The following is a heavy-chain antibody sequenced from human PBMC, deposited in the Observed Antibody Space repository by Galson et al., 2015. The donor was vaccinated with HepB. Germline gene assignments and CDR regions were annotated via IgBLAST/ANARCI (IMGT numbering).Heavy chain of an antibody. D-gene: IGHD6-19*01. CDR2: ISSSSSYI. V-gene: IGHV3-21*01. J-gene: IGHJ4*02. CDR1: GFTFSSYS. Sequence: SLRLSCAASGFTFSSYSMNRVRQAPGKGLEWVSSISSSSSYIYYADSVKGRFTISRDNAKNSLYLQMNSLRTEDTAVYYCARESPPGIAVAGTSFDYWGQGTLVTVSS. CDR3: ARESPPGIAVAGTSFDY.